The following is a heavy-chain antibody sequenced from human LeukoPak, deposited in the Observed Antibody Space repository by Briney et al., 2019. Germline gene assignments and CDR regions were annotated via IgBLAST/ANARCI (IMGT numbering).Heavy chain of an antibody. D-gene: IGHD5-18*01. CDR3: AREWWEAAMVAEDAFDI. CDR2: IYYSGST. Sequence: SETLSLTCTVSGGSVSSGSYYWSWIRQPPGKGLEWIGYIYYSGSTNYNPSLKSRVTISVDTSKNQFSLKLSSVTAADTAVYYCAREWWEAAMVAEDAFDIWGQGTMVTVSS. CDR1: GGSVSSGSYY. V-gene: IGHV4-61*01. J-gene: IGHJ3*02.